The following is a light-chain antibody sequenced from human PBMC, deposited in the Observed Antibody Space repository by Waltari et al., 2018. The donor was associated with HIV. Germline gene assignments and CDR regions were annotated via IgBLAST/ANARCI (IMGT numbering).Light chain of an antibody. CDR2: KAS. Sequence: DVQMTQSPSTLSASIGDRVTITCRASQSISSWLAWYQQKPGKAPKLLIYKASSLQSGVPLRFSGTGSGTEFTLTISSLQPDDVATYHCQQYNNFPWTFGEGTKVEVK. V-gene: IGKV1-5*03. CDR1: QSISSW. J-gene: IGKJ1*01. CDR3: QQYNNFPWT.